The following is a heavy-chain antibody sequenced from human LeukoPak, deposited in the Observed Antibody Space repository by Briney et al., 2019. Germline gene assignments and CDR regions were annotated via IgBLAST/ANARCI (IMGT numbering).Heavy chain of an antibody. Sequence: GGSLRLSCAASGFTFSNYAMHWVRQAPGKGLEWVAVISYDGSNKYYADSVKGRFTISRDNSKNTLYLQMNSLRAEDTAVYYCARARGFLFDVWGQGTMVTVSS. CDR3: ARARGFLFDV. V-gene: IGHV3-30-3*01. D-gene: IGHD1-26*01. J-gene: IGHJ3*01. CDR2: ISYDGSNK. CDR1: GFTFSNYA.